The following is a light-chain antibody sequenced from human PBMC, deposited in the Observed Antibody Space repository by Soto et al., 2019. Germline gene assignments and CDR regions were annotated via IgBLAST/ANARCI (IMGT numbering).Light chain of an antibody. CDR3: QQRSKWPLT. J-gene: IGKJ4*01. CDR1: QSVTSN. CDR2: GVS. V-gene: IGKV3-11*01. Sequence: EIVLTQSSATLSLSPGERATPSCRASQSVTSNALAWYQQKPGQAPRLLIYGVSSRATGIPDRFSGSGSGTDFTLTISSLEPEDFAVYYCQQRSKWPLTFGGGTKVEIK.